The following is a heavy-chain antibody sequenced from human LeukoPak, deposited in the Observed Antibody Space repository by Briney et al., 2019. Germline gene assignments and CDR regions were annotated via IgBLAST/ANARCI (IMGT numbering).Heavy chain of an antibody. CDR1: GFTFSSYS. V-gene: IGHV3-21*01. J-gene: IGHJ3*02. D-gene: IGHD5-18*01. CDR2: ISSSSSCI. Sequence: PGGSLRLSCAASGFTFSSYSMNWVRQAPGKGLEWVSSISSSSSCIYYADSVKGRFTISRDNAKNSLYLQMNSLRAEDTAVYYCAKAIQLWPHDAFDIWGQGTMVTVSS. CDR3: AKAIQLWPHDAFDI.